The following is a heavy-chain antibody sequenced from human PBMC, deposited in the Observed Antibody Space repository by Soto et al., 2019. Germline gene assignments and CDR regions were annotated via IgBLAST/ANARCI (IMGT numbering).Heavy chain of an antibody. V-gene: IGHV3-23*01. J-gene: IGHJ4*02. CDR1: GFTFSSYA. CDR3: ARRTSGWYLDY. CDR2: ISGSGGST. Sequence: EVQLLESGGGLVQPGGSLRLSCAASGFTFSSYAMSWVRQAPGKGLEWVSVISGSGGSTYYADSVKGRFTISRDNSKNALYLQMNSLRAEDTAVYYCARRTSGWYLDYWGQGTLVTVSS. D-gene: IGHD6-19*01.